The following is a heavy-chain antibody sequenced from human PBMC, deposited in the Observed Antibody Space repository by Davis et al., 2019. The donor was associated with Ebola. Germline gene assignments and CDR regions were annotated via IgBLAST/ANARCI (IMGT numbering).Heavy chain of an antibody. D-gene: IGHD1-7*01. V-gene: IGHV3-23*01. CDR1: GFTFNSYA. CDR3: AHKYNWNYVSRKLPYYFDY. J-gene: IGHJ4*02. CDR2: ISGSGGST. Sequence: PGGSLRLSCAASGFTFNSYAMSWVRQAPGKGLEWVSAISGSGGSTYYADSVKGRFTISRDNSKNTLYLQMNSLRAEDTAVYYCAHKYNWNYVSRKLPYYFDYWGQGTLVTVSS.